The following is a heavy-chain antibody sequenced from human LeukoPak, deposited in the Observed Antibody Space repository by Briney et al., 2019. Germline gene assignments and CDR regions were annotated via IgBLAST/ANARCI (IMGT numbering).Heavy chain of an antibody. CDR1: GGSISSGGYY. Sequence: SSETLSLTCTVSGGSISSGGYYWSWIRQHPGKGLEWIVYIYYSGSTYYNPSLKSRVTVSVDTSKNQFSLKLSSVTAADTAVYYCARAVGYTAMVYFDYWGQGTLVTVSS. CDR2: IYYSGST. CDR3: ARAVGYTAMVYFDY. J-gene: IGHJ4*02. V-gene: IGHV4-31*03. D-gene: IGHD5-18*01.